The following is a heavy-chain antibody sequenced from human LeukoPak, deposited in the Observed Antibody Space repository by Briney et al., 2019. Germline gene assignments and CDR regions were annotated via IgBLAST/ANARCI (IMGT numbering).Heavy chain of an antibody. CDR1: GFTFSTYA. V-gene: IGHV3-30*04. CDR3: AKQGFGC. D-gene: IGHD1/OR15-1a*01. CDR2: ISYDGSYQ. J-gene: IGHJ4*02. Sequence: PGKSLRLSCAASGFTFSTYAMHWVRQAPGKGLEWVSLISYDGSYQYYADSVKGRFTISRDNSKNTMYLQMNSLRAEDTAVYYCAKQGFGCWGQGTLVTVSS.